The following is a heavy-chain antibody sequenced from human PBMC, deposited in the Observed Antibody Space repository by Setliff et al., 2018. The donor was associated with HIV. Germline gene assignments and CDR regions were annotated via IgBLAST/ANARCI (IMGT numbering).Heavy chain of an antibody. V-gene: IGHV4-39*07. Sequence: SETLSLTCTVSGGSISSSSYYWGWIRQPPGKGLEWIGSIYYSGSTYYNPSLKSRVTMSVDTSKNQFSLKMSSVTAADTAVYYCARLDCSSSSGFVDYWGQGTLVTVSS. CDR2: IYYSGST. J-gene: IGHJ4*02. D-gene: IGHD2-2*01. CDR3: ARLDCSSSSGFVDY. CDR1: GGSISSSSYY.